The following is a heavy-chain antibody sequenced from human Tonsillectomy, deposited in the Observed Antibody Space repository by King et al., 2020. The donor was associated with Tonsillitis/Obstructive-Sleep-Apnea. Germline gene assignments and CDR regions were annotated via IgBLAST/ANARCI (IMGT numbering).Heavy chain of an antibody. CDR2: ITWNSGDI. CDR1: GFTFDDYA. CDR3: AKDTGRFLTPYMDV. V-gene: IGHV3-9*01. Sequence: EWQLVQSGGALVQPGRSLRLSCAASGFTFDDYAMHWVRQAPGKGLEWVSGITWNSGDIGYADSVKGRFTISRDNAKNSLYLQMNSLRAEDTALNYCAKDTGRFLTPYMDVWGKGTTVTVSS. D-gene: IGHD3-3*01. J-gene: IGHJ6*03.